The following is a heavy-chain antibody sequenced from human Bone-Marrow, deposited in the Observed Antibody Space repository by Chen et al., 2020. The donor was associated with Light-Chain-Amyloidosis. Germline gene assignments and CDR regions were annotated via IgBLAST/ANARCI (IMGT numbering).Heavy chain of an antibody. V-gene: IGHV4-39*07. Sequence: QLQLQESGPGLVKPSETLSLTCTVSGGSISSSSYYWGWIRQPPGKGLEWIGSIYYSGRTYYNPSLKSRVTISVDTSKNQFSLKLSSVTAADTAVYYCARDGIEGQWLPPDIWGQGTMVTVSS. D-gene: IGHD6-19*01. CDR2: IYYSGRT. J-gene: IGHJ3*02. CDR1: GGSISSSSYY. CDR3: ARDGIEGQWLPPDI.